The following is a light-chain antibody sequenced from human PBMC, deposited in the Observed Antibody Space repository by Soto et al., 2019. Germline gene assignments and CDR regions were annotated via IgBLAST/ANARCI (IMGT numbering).Light chain of an antibody. CDR2: AAS. J-gene: IGKJ1*01. Sequence: AVLLTQSPSSFSASTGDRATITCRASQYIHNYLAWYQQVPGKAPKLLLYAASILQTGVPSRFSGSGSGTDFTLPLDGMLSEEFATYFCQHYYDYPWTFGQGTTVE. CDR1: QYIHNY. V-gene: IGKV1-8*01. CDR3: QHYYDYPWT.